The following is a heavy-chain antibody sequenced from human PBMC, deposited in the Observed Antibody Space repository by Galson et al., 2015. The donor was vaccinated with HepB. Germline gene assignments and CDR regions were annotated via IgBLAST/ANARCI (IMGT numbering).Heavy chain of an antibody. CDR2: ISYDGIIK. CDR3: AKGWGYGDYGLGDYYYYMDV. D-gene: IGHD4-17*01. J-gene: IGHJ6*03. V-gene: IGHV3-30-3*01. CDR1: GFTFSRYA. Sequence: SLRLSCAASGFTFSRYAMHWVRQAPGKGLEGVVLISYDGIIKDYADSVKGRFTISRDNSKNTLYLQMNSLRAEDTAVYYCAKGWGYGDYGLGDYYYYMDVWGKGTTVTVSS.